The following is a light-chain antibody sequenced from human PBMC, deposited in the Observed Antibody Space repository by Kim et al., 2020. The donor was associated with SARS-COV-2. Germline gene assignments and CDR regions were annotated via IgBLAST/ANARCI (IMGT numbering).Light chain of an antibody. Sequence: QSVLTQPPSASGTPGQRVPISCSGSSSNLGSNYVYWYQQLPGTAPKLLIYRNNQRPSGVPDRFSGSKSGTSASLAISGLRSEDEADYYCAAWDDSLVFGGGAQLTVL. CDR3: AAWDDSLV. CDR2: RNN. CDR1: SSNLGSNY. J-gene: IGLJ3*02. V-gene: IGLV1-47*01.